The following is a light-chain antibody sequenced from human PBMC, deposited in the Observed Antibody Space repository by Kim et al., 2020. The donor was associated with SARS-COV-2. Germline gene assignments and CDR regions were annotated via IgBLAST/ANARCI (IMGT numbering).Light chain of an antibody. V-gene: IGLV10-54*01. J-gene: IGLJ3*02. Sequence: SQTATTTCTGKSNTVGDQGAAWRQQHQGHPPKLLSYRNNSRPSGISERLSASRSGNTASLTITGLQAEDGADYYCSAWDTSLSAWVFGGGTQLTVL. CDR1: SNTVGDQG. CDR2: RNN. CDR3: SAWDTSLSAWV.